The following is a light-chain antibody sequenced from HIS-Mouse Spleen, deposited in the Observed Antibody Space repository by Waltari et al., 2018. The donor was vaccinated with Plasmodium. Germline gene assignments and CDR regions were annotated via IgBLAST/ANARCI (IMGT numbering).Light chain of an antibody. CDR1: ALPKQY. J-gene: IGLJ3*02. Sequence: SYELTQPPSVSVSPGQTARITCSGDALPKQYAYWYQQKPGQDQRLVIYKDSERPSGIPERFAGSSSGTTVTLTISGVQAEDEADYYCQSADSSGTPNWVFGGGTKLTVL. CDR3: QSADSSGTPNWV. CDR2: KDS. V-gene: IGLV3-25*03.